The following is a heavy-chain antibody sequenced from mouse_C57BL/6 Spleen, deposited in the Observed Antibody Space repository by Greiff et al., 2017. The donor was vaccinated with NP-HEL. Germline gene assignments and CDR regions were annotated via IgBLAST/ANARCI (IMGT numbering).Heavy chain of an antibody. CDR1: GYTFTSYW. V-gene: IGHV1-69*01. CDR2: IDPSDSYT. CDR3: ARFENGAMDY. J-gene: IGHJ4*01. Sequence: VKLMESGAELVMPGASVKLSCKASGYTFTSYWMHWVKQRPGQGLEWIGEIDPSDSYTNYNQKFKGKSTLTVDKSSSTAYMQLSSLTSEDSAVYYCARFENGAMDYWGQGTSVTVSS.